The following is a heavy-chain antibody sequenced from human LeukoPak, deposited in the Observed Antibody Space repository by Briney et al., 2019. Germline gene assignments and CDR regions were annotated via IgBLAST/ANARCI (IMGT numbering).Heavy chain of an antibody. CDR3: TGTVDYGDYAVGAMDY. CDR2: IRSKAYGGTT. D-gene: IGHD4-17*01. J-gene: IGHJ4*02. Sequence: PGGSLRLSCTASGFTFGVYAMSWFRQAPGKGLEWVAFIRSKAYGGTTEYAASVKGRFTISREDSKSIAYLQMNSLKTEDTAVYYCTGTVDYGDYAVGAMDYWGQGTLVTVSS. V-gene: IGHV3-49*03. CDR1: GFTFGVYA.